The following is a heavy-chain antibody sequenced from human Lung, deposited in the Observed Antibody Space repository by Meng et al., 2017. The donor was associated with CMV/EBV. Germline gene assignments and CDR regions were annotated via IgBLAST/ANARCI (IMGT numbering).Heavy chain of an antibody. J-gene: IGHJ4*02. CDR3: SRGWRFLEWLSRRKYYFDY. D-gene: IGHD3-3*01. CDR2: INHSGST. V-gene: IGHV4-34*01. CDR1: GGSFSGYY. Sequence: GSLRLSCAVYGGSFSGYYWSWIRQPPGRGLEWVGEINHSGSTNYNPSLKSRVTISVDTSKNQFSLKLSSVTAADAAVSYCSRGWRFLEWLSRRKYYFDYWGQGTLVTVSS.